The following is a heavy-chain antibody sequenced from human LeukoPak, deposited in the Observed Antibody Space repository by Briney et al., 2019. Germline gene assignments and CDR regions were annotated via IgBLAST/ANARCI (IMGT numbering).Heavy chain of an antibody. J-gene: IGHJ4*02. CDR3: ACVLRYFDWAPGY. V-gene: IGHV4-59*06. D-gene: IGHD3-9*01. CDR1: GGSISSYY. Sequence: SETLSLTCTVSGGSISSYYWSWIRQPPGKGLEWIGYIYYSGSTYYNPSLKSRVTISVDTSRNQFSLKLSSVTAADTAVYYCACVLRYFDWAPGYWGQGTLVTVSS. CDR2: IYYSGST.